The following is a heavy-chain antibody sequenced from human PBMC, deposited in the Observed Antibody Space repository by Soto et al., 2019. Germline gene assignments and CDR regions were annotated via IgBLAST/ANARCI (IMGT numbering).Heavy chain of an antibody. CDR2: IYYSGST. Sequence: SETLSFTCTVSVGSISSGGYYWSWIRQHPGKGLEWIGYIYYSGSTYYNPSLKSRVTISVDTSKNQFSLKLSSVTAADTAVYYCARDLVVVPAGAMKREIYYYGMDVWGQGTTVTVSS. V-gene: IGHV4-31*03. J-gene: IGHJ6*02. D-gene: IGHD2-2*01. CDR1: VGSISSGGYY. CDR3: ARDLVVVPAGAMKREIYYYGMDV.